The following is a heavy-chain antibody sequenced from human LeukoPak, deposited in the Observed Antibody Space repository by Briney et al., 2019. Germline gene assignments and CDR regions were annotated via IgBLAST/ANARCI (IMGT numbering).Heavy chain of an antibody. Sequence: GGSLRLSCAASGFTFSSYSMNWVRQAPGRGLEWVSYISSSSSTIYYADSVKGRFTISRDNAKNSLYLQMNSLRAEGTAVYYCAREARLGASAFGYWGQGTLVTVSS. CDR1: GFTFSSYS. CDR3: AREARLGASAFGY. CDR2: ISSSSSTI. D-gene: IGHD3-16*01. V-gene: IGHV3-48*01. J-gene: IGHJ4*02.